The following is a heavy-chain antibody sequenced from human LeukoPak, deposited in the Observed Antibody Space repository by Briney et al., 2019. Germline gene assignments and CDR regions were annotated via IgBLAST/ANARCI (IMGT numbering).Heavy chain of an antibody. J-gene: IGHJ5*02. CDR3: ARRGSGLAWFDP. CDR1: GGSISSSSYY. V-gene: IGHV4-39*07. CDR2: IYYSGST. D-gene: IGHD2-15*01. Sequence: PSETLSLTCTVSGGSISSSSYYWGWIRQPPGNGLEWIGSIYYSGSTNYNPSLKSRVTISLDTSTNQFSLRLTSVTAADTAVYYCARRGSGLAWFDPWGQGTLVTVSS.